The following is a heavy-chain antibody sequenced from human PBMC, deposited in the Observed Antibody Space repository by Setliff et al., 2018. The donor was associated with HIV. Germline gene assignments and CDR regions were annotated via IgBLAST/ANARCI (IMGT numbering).Heavy chain of an antibody. V-gene: IGHV4-38-2*02. J-gene: IGHJ5*02. Sequence: SETLSLTCAVSGYSISSGYYWGWIRQPPGKGLEWIGSIYHSGSTYYNPSLKSRVTISVDKYKNHFSMKLTSVTAADTAVYYWAGEKFGSGSSFPEVRLFDPWGQGTLVTVSS. CDR1: GYSISSGYY. CDR3: AGEKFGSGSSFPEVRLFDP. D-gene: IGHD6-13*01. CDR2: IYHSGST.